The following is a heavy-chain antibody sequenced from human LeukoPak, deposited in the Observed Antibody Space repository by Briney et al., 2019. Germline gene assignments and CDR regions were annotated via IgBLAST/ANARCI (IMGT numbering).Heavy chain of an antibody. CDR3: ARSRDSSGWYPFQH. Sequence: GGSLRLSCAASGFTVSSNNNYMSWVRQAPGKGPEWVSVIYTGDRTDYADFVMGRFTISRDNSKNTLYLQMNSLRTEDTAVYYCARSRDSSGWYPFQHWGQGTLVTVSS. CDR1: GFTVSSNNNY. D-gene: IGHD6-19*01. CDR2: IYTGDRT. J-gene: IGHJ1*01. V-gene: IGHV3-53*01.